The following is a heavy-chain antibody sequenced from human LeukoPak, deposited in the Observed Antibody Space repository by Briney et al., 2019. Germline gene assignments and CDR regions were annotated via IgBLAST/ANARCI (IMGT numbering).Heavy chain of an antibody. D-gene: IGHD3-22*01. CDR2: ISGSGSDGST. CDR1: GFTFSSYS. J-gene: IGHJ4*02. V-gene: IGHV3-23*01. CDR3: AKYSHDSSGSYDY. Sequence: GGSLRLSCAASGFTFSSYSMNWVRQAPGKGLEWVSGISGSGSDGSTYYADSVKGRFTISRDNSKNTLYLQMNSLRAEDTAVYYCAKYSHDSSGSYDYWGQGTLVTVSS.